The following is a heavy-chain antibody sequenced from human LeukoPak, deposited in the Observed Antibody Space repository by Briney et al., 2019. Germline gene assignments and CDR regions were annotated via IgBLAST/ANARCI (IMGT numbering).Heavy chain of an antibody. D-gene: IGHD6-19*01. Sequence: GGSLRLSCVASGFTFNSYAMSWVRQAPGKGLEWVSAISGSGGSTYYADSVKGRFTISRDNSKNTLYLQMNSLRAEDTAVYYCAKGGSGWYGYYFDYWGQGTLVTVSS. V-gene: IGHV3-23*01. CDR1: GFTFNSYA. CDR2: ISGSGGST. CDR3: AKGGSGWYGYYFDY. J-gene: IGHJ4*02.